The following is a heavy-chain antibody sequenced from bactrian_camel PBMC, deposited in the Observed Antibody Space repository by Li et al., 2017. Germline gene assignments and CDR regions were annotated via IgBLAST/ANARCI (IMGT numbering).Heavy chain of an antibody. CDR3: AVGPTHCLFGDPWFSKSRYFY. CDR2: IDTGVIT. J-gene: IGHJ4*01. D-gene: IGHD3*01. V-gene: IGHV3S55*01. CDR1: GYIRH. Sequence: QLVESGGGSVQAGGSLRLTCQASGYIRHMGWFREAPGKEREGVAQIDTGVITHYAESVKGRFTISKDIPKNFLSLQMNSLKHEDTGMYYCAVGPTHCLFGDPWFSKSRYFYWGQGTQVTVS.